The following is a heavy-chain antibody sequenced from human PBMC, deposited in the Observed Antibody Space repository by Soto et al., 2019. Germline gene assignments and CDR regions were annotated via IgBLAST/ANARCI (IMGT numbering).Heavy chain of an antibody. CDR2: ISGSGGST. Sequence: PGGSLRLSCAASGFTFSSYAMSWVRQAPGKGLEWVSAISGSGGSTYYADSVKGRFTISRDNSKNTLYLQMNSLRAEDTAVYYCAKPGTYYDFWSGYPPDYWGQGTLVTVSS. CDR3: AKPGTYYDFWSGYPPDY. CDR1: GFTFSSYA. D-gene: IGHD3-3*01. J-gene: IGHJ4*02. V-gene: IGHV3-23*01.